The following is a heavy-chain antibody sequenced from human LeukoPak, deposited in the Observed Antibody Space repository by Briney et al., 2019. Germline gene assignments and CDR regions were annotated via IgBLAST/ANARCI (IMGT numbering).Heavy chain of an antibody. D-gene: IGHD2-21*02. V-gene: IGHV1-24*01. Sequence: ASVKVSCKVSGYTLTELSMHWGRQAHGTGLEWVGGFDLEAGEAIYAQKFQGRVTMTEDTSTDSAYTELSRLTSEATAVYSCATGLFGYCGGACYHHFDSWGQGTLVTVSS. CDR2: FDLEAGEA. J-gene: IGHJ4*02. CDR3: ATGLFGYCGGACYHHFDS. CDR1: GYTLTELS.